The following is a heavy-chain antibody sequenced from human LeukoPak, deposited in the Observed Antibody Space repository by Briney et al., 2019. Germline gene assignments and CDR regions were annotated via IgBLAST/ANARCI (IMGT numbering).Heavy chain of an antibody. J-gene: IGHJ5*02. D-gene: IGHD7-27*01. CDR3: ARVGNWGNWFDP. CDR1: GGSPSSSSYY. CDR2: IYYSGST. Sequence: SETLSLTCTVSGGSPSSSSYYWGWIRQPPGKGLEWIGSIYYSGSTYYNPSLKSRVTISVDTSKNQFSLKLSSVTAADTAVYYCARVGNWGNWFDPWGQGTLVTVSS. V-gene: IGHV4-39*07.